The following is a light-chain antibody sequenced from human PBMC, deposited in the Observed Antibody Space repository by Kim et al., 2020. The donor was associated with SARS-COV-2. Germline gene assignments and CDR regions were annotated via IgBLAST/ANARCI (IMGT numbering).Light chain of an antibody. CDR2: DAS. J-gene: IGKJ2*01. Sequence: DIQMTQSPSTLSASVGSRVTITCRASQSISHWLAWYQQKPGKAPKLLIYDASNLESGVPSRFSGSGSGTEFTLTISSLQPDDSATYYCQQFYTFGQGSKLEI. CDR1: QSISHW. CDR3: QQFYT. V-gene: IGKV1-5*01.